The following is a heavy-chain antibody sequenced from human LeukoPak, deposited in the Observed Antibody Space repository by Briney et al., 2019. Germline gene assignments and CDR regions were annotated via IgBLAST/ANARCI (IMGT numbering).Heavy chain of an antibody. Sequence: SETLSLTCTVSGGSISSYYWSWIRQPPGKGLEWIGYIYYSGSTNYNPSLKSRVTISVDTSKNQFSLKLSSVTAADTAVYYCARVFSGYNYALDYWGQGTLDTVSS. J-gene: IGHJ4*02. V-gene: IGHV4-59*01. CDR1: GGSISSYY. D-gene: IGHD5-24*01. CDR2: IYYSGST. CDR3: ARVFSGYNYALDY.